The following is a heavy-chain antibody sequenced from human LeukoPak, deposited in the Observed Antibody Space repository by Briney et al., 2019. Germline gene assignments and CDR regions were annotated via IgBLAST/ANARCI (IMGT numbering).Heavy chain of an antibody. Sequence: SETLSLTCAVYGGSFSGYYWSWIRQPPGKGLEWIREINHSGSTNYNPSLKSRVTISVDTSKNQFSLKLSSVTAADTAVYYCARGRRRAPSMVAGYFDYWGQGTLVTVSS. J-gene: IGHJ4*02. CDR1: GGSFSGYY. V-gene: IGHV4-34*01. CDR3: ARGRRRAPSMVAGYFDY. D-gene: IGHD3-10*01. CDR2: INHSGST.